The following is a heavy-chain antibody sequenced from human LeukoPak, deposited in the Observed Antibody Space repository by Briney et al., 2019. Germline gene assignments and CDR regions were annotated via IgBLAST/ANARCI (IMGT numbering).Heavy chain of an antibody. CDR3: ARGKPGYSAFDY. CDR2: IYYSGST. Sequence: SETLSLTCTVSGGSISSYYWSWIRQSPGKGLEWIGYIYYSGSTNYNPSLKSRVTISVDTSKNQFSLKLSSVTAADTAVYYCARGKPGYSAFDYWGQGTLVTVSS. J-gene: IGHJ4*02. CDR1: GGSISSYY. D-gene: IGHD6-13*01. V-gene: IGHV4-59*01.